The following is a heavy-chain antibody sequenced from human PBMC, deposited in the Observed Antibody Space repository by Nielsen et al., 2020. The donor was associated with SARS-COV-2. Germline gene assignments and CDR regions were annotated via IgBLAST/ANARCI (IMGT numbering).Heavy chain of an antibody. CDR3: ARDLGGWQQLVYYYYYGMDV. CDR2: INAGNGNT. CDR1: GYTFTSYA. Sequence: ASVKVSCKASGYTFTSYAMHWVRQAPGQRLEWMGWINAGNGNTKYSQKFQGRVTITRDTSASTAYMELSSLRSEDTAVYYCARDLGGWQQLVYYYYYGMDVWGQGTTVTVSS. V-gene: IGHV1-3*01. D-gene: IGHD6-13*01. J-gene: IGHJ6*02.